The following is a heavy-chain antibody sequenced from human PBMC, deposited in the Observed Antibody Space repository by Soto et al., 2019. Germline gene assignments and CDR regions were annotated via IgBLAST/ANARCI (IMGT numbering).Heavy chain of an antibody. J-gene: IGHJ6*02. CDR3: ARVRCFNGLCHTADYGMDV. V-gene: IGHV1-69*13. CDR2: IIPISGTT. Sequence: SVKVSCKASGDVFRSYGINWVRQAPGQGLEWMGGIIPISGTTNYAQKFQGRVAITADESTDTVYMELSRLSSEDTAVYFCARVRCFNGLCHTADYGMDVWGQGTTVTSP. CDR1: GDVFRSYG. D-gene: IGHD2-8*01.